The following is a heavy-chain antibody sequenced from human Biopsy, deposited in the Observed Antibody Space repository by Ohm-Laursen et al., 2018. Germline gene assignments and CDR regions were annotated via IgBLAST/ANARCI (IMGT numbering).Heavy chain of an antibody. D-gene: IGHD3-22*01. J-gene: IGHJ3*02. CDR1: GGSIGSYY. CDR2: VYYSGST. Sequence: PSETLSLTCTVSGGSIGSYYWTWIRQPPGKGLEWIGDVYYSGSTNRNPSLKSRVTILVDTSKNQFSLKLNSVTAADTAVYYCGRREVVITHDAFDTWGQGTMVTVSS. V-gene: IGHV4-59*08. CDR3: GRREVVITHDAFDT.